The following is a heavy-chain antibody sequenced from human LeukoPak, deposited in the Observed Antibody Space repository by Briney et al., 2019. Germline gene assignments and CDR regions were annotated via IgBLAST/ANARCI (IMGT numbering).Heavy chain of an antibody. J-gene: IGHJ6*02. V-gene: IGHV3-21*01. CDR1: GFTFSRYS. Sequence: GGSLRLSCAASGFTFSRYSMNWVRQAPGKGLEWVSSISSSSRYIYYADSVKGRFTISRDNAKNSLYLQMNSLRAEDTAVYYCARVERDCSCGSCYCYYYAMDVWGQGTTVTVSS. D-gene: IGHD2-15*01. CDR3: ARVERDCSCGSCYCYYYAMDV. CDR2: ISSSSRYI.